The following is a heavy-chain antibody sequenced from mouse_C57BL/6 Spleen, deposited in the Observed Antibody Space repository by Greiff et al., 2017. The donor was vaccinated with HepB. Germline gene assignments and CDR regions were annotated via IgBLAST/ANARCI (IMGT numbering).Heavy chain of an antibody. V-gene: IGHV1-78*01. D-gene: IGHD2-3*01. CDR2: IYPRDGST. CDR1: GYTFTDHT. CDR3: ARLIYDGYYPYAMDY. Sequence: QVQLQQSDAELVKPGASVKISFKVSGYTFTDHTIHWMKQRPEQGLEWIGYIYPRDGSTKYNEKFKGKATLTADKSSSTAYMQLNSLTSEDSAVYFCARLIYDGYYPYAMDYWGQGTSVTVSS. J-gene: IGHJ4*01.